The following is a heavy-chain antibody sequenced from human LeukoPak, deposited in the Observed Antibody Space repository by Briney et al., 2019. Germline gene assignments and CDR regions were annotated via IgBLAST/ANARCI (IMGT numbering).Heavy chain of an antibody. Sequence: PGGSLRLSCAASGFTFSTYCMHWVRQVPGTGLVWVSRINSDGSTTNYADSVKGRFTISRDNAKNTLYLQMNSLRAEDTAVYYCARGSGMGDYWGQGTLVTVSS. J-gene: IGHJ4*02. CDR2: INSDGSTT. V-gene: IGHV3-74*01. D-gene: IGHD1-14*01. CDR3: ARGSGMGDY. CDR1: GFTFSTYC.